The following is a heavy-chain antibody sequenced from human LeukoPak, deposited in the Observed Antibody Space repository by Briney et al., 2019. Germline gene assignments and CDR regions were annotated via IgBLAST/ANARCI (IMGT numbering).Heavy chain of an antibody. J-gene: IGHJ6*03. D-gene: IGHD6-6*01. Sequence: GGSLRLSCAASGFTFSSYAMHWVRQAPGKGLEWVAVISYDGSNKYYADSVKGRFTISRDNSKNTLYLQMNSLRAEDTAVYYCARDGQLVLYYYYYMDVWGKGTTVTVSS. V-gene: IGHV3-30*01. CDR3: ARDGQLVLYYYYYMDV. CDR1: GFTFSSYA. CDR2: ISYDGSNK.